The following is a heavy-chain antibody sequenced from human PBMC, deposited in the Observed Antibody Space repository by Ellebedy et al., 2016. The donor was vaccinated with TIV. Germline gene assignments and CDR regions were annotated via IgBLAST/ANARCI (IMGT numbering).Heavy chain of an antibody. CDR3: ARGSDTSGYYSRFDY. J-gene: IGHJ4*02. D-gene: IGHD3-22*01. CDR2: VYYTGST. Sequence: SETLSLTXTVFGGSVSMYYWSWLRQPPGKGLEWIGNVYYTGSTECNPSLKTRVTMSVDMSKNQFSLKLSSVTAADTAVDFCARGSDTSGYYSRFDYWGQGTLVTVSS. V-gene: IGHV4-59*02. CDR1: GGSVSMYY.